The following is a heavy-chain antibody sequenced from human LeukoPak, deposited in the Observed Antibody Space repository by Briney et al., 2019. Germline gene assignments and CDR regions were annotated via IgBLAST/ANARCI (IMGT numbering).Heavy chain of an antibody. Sequence: PGGSLRLSCAASGFTFSSYAMHWVRQAPGKGLEYVSAISSNGGSTYYANSVKGRFTISRDNSKNTLYLQMGSLRAEDMAVYYCARDPNTMVRGVIRDDAFDIWGQGTMVTVSS. CDR1: GFTFSSYA. CDR3: ARDPNTMVRGVIRDDAFDI. D-gene: IGHD3-10*01. V-gene: IGHV3-64*01. J-gene: IGHJ3*02. CDR2: ISSNGGST.